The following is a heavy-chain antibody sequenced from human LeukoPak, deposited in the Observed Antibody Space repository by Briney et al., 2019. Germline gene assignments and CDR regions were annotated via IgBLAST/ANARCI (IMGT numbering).Heavy chain of an antibody. CDR2: IYYSGST. D-gene: IGHD3-16*01. Sequence: PSETLSLTCTVSGGSISIYYWSWIRRPPGKGLEWIGYIYYSGSTNYNTSLKSRVTMSVDTSKNQFSLKLSSVTAADTAVYYCARESPYRLGAHLDYWGQGIPVTVSS. J-gene: IGHJ4*02. CDR1: GGSISIYY. V-gene: IGHV4-59*01. CDR3: ARESPYRLGAHLDY.